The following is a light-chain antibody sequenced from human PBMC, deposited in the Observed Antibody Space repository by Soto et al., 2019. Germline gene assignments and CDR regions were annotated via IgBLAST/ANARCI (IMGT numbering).Light chain of an antibody. CDR2: AAY. CDR3: QQSYNLPRN. V-gene: IGKV1-39*01. J-gene: IGKJ2*01. Sequence: DVQMTQSPSSLSASVGDKVTITCRASQSISSYLNWYQQNPGKAPKLLIYAAYSLQSGVPSRFSGSRSGTDFTLTVSSLQPEDFATYYCQQSYNLPRNFGQGTKLEIK. CDR1: QSISSY.